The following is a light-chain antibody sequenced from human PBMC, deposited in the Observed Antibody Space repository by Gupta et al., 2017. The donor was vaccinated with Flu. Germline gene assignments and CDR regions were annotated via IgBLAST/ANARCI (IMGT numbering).Light chain of an antibody. J-gene: IGKJ1*01. CDR2: YAS. CDR3: HQSSSLPQT. CDR1: QCIGSG. Sequence: EIILTQSPAFHSVTPKKKVTITCPASQCIGSGLDWYQQKPDQSPKLLINYASHSFSGVPSRFSGSGSGTDFTLTINSLEAEDAAVYFCHQSSSLPQTFGRGTKVEIK. V-gene: IGKV6-21*01.